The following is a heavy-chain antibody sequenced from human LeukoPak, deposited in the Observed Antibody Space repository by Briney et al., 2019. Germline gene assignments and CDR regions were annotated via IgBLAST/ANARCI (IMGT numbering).Heavy chain of an antibody. V-gene: IGHV4-61*05. CDR1: GGSIISTTYY. D-gene: IGHD3-9*01. CDR2: IYYSGST. J-gene: IGHJ4*02. CDR3: ARAPPGLTGYYFDY. Sequence: SETLSLTCTVSGGSIISTTYYWGWIRQPPGKGLEWIGYIYYSGSTNYNPSLKSRVTISVDTSKNQFSLKLSSVTAADTAVYYCARAPPGLTGYYFDYWGQGTLVTVSS.